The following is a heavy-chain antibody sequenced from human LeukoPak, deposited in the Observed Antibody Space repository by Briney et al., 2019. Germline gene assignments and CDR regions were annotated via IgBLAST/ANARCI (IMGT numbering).Heavy chain of an antibody. CDR3: AREGGGHCSGGSCFFTL. CDR2: IIPIFGTA. V-gene: IGHV1-69*06. D-gene: IGHD2-15*01. Sequence: SVKASCKASGGTFSSYAISWVRQAPGQGLEWMGGIIPIFGTANYAQKFQGRVTITADKSTSTAYMELSSLRSEDTAVYYCAREGGGHCSGGSCFFTLWGQGTLVTVSS. CDR1: GGTFSSYA. J-gene: IGHJ4*02.